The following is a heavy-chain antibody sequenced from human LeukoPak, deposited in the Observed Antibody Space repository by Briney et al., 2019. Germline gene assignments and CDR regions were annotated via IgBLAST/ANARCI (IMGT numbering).Heavy chain of an antibody. CDR1: GGSISSYY. CDR2: IYYSGST. J-gene: IGHJ6*02. Sequence: SETLSLTCTVSGGSISSYYWSWIRQPPGKGLEWIGYIYYSGSTNYNPSLKSRVTISVDTSKNQFSLKLSSVTAADTAVYYCARVDSSRDAFDYYYYGMDVWGQGTTVTVSS. CDR3: ARVDSSRDAFDYYYYGMDV. D-gene: IGHD3-22*01. V-gene: IGHV4-59*01.